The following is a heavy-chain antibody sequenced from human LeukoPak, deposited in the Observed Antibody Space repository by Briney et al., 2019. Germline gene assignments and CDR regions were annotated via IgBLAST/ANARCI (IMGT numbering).Heavy chain of an antibody. J-gene: IGHJ4*02. CDR1: GYSFTSYW. D-gene: IGHD2/OR15-2a*01. CDR2: IYPGDSDT. Sequence: GESLKISCKGSGYSFTSYWIGWVRQMPGKGLEWMGIIYPGDSDTRYGPSFQGQVTISADKSINTAYLQWNTLKASDTGRYYCARLLSLGRGVDYWGPGTLVTVSS. CDR3: ARLLSLGRGVDY. V-gene: IGHV5-51*01.